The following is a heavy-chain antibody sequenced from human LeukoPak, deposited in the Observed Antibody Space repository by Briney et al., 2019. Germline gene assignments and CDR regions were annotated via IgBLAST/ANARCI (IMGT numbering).Heavy chain of an antibody. V-gene: IGHV3-74*01. CDR2: INSDGSST. CDR1: GFTFSSYW. D-gene: IGHD5-18*01. Sequence: GGSLRLSCAASGFTFSSYWMHWVRQTPGKGLVWVSRINSDGSSTSYADSVKGRFTISRDNAKNTVYLQMNSLRAEDTAVYYCAKDQKRGYSYGYLFYYYYMDVWGKGTTVTISS. J-gene: IGHJ6*03. CDR3: AKDQKRGYSYGYLFYYYYMDV.